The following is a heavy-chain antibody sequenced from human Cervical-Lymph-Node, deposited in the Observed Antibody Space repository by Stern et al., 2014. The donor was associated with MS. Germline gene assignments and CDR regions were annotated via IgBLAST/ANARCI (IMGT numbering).Heavy chain of an antibody. CDR1: GFTFGDSA. D-gene: IGHD3-10*01. J-gene: IGHJ6*02. Sequence: VQLVESGGGLVQPGRSLRLSCTASGFTFGDSAMSWFRQAPGKGLEWVGFIRGRAYGETTDDAASVRGRFTISRDDSKSIAYLQMNSLKIEDAGVYYCTRGVRGNDYYGMDVWGQGTTVTVSS. V-gene: IGHV3-49*03. CDR3: TRGVRGNDYYGMDV. CDR2: IRGRAYGETT.